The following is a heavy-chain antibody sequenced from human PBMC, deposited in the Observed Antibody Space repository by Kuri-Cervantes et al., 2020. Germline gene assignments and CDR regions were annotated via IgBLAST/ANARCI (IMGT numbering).Heavy chain of an antibody. D-gene: IGHD6-19*01. CDR1: GFTFNDYA. Sequence: SLKISCAASGFTFNDYAMHWVRQAPGKGLEWVSGISWNSGSIGYADSVKGRFNISRDNAKNSLYLQMNSLRAEDTALYYCAKGKGDEIAVARYYYYGIDVWGQGTTVTVSS. CDR3: AKGKGDEIAVARYYYYGIDV. CDR2: ISWNSGSI. J-gene: IGHJ6*02. V-gene: IGHV3-9*01.